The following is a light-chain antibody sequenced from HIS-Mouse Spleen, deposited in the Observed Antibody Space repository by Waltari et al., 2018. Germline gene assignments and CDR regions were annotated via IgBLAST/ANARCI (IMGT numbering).Light chain of an antibody. CDR3: CSYAGSSTFVV. CDR2: EGS. V-gene: IGLV2-23*01. J-gene: IGLJ2*01. Sequence: QSALTQPASVSGSPGQSITISCTGTRSDVGRYNLVPWYQKHPGKAPKLMIYEGSKRPSGVSNRFSGSKSGNTASLTISGLQAEDEADYYCCSYAGSSTFVVFGGGTKLTVL. CDR1: RSDVGRYNL.